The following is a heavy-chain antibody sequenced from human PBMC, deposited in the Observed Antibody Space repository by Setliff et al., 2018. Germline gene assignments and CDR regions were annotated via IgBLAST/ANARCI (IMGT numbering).Heavy chain of an antibody. CDR2: INSDGSST. J-gene: IGHJ2*01. V-gene: IGHV3-74*01. D-gene: IGHD5-12*01. CDR3: AKGGMVATYWTYWYFDL. CDR1: GFTFSSYW. Sequence: GGSLRLSCAASGFTFSSYWMHWVRQAPGKGLVWVSRINSDGSSTSYADSVKGRFTISRDNSKNTLYLQMNSLRAEDTAVYYCAKGGMVATYWTYWYFDLWGRGTLVTVSS.